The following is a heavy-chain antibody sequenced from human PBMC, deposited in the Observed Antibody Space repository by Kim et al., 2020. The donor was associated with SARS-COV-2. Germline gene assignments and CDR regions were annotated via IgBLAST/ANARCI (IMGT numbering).Heavy chain of an antibody. Sequence: KGRFTISRDNAKNSLYLQMNSLGAEDTAVYYCARDQGSSGWSYYYYGMDVWGQGTTVTVSS. CDR3: ARDQGSSGWSYYYYGMDV. V-gene: IGHV3-11*05. D-gene: IGHD6-19*01. J-gene: IGHJ6*02.